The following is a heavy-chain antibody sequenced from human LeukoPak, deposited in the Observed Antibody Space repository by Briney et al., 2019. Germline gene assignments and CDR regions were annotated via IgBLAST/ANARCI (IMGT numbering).Heavy chain of an antibody. CDR3: ARGVNTYLWFGGDYMDV. Sequence: ASVKVSCKASGYTFTSYGISWVRQAPGQGLEWMGWISAYNGNTNYARKLQGRVTITRNTSISTAYMELSSLRSEDTAVYYCARGVNTYLWFGGDYMDVWGKGSTVTVSS. D-gene: IGHD3-16*01. J-gene: IGHJ6*03. V-gene: IGHV1-18*01. CDR1: GYTFTSYG. CDR2: ISAYNGNT.